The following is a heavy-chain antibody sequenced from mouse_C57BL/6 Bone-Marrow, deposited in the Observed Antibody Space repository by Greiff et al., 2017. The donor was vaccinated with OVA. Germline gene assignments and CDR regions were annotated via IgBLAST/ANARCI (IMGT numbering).Heavy chain of an antibody. CDR1: GFSFNTYA. CDR3: VRQKYSNGFAY. Sequence: EVQLVESGGGLVQPKGSLKLSCAASGFSFNTYAMNWVRQAPGKGLEWVARIRSKSNNYATYYADSVKDRFTISRDDSESMLYLQMNNLKTEDTAMYYCVRQKYSNGFAYWGQGTLVTVSA. J-gene: IGHJ3*01. CDR2: IRSKSNNYAT. D-gene: IGHD2-5*01. V-gene: IGHV10-1*01.